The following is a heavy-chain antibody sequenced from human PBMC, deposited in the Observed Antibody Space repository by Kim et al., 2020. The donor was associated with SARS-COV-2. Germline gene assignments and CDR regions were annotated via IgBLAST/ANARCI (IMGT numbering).Heavy chain of an antibody. CDR1: GFTFSSYA. CDR3: AKDPHYDFWSGYSPPNYFDY. D-gene: IGHD3-3*01. J-gene: IGHJ4*02. Sequence: GGSLRLSCAASGFTFSSYAMSWVRQAPGKGLEWVSAISGSGGSTYYADSVKGRFTISRDNSKNTLYLQMNSLRAEDTAVYYCAKDPHYDFWSGYSPPNYFDYWGQGTLVTVSS. CDR2: ISGSGGST. V-gene: IGHV3-23*01.